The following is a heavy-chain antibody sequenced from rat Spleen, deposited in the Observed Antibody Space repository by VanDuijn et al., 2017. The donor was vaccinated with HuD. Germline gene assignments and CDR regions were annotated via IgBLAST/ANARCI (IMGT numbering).Heavy chain of an antibody. Sequence: EVQLVESGGGLVQPGRSLKLSCAASGFTFSNYDMAWVRQAPTRGLEWVASISYDGSYTYYRDSVKGRFTISRDNTKSTLSLQMDSLRSEDTATYYCARRHYGYTDYFDYWGQGVMVPVSS. CDR3: ARRHYGYTDYFDY. V-gene: IGHV5S23*01. J-gene: IGHJ2*01. CDR2: ISYDGSYT. CDR1: GFTFSNYD. D-gene: IGHD1-11*01.